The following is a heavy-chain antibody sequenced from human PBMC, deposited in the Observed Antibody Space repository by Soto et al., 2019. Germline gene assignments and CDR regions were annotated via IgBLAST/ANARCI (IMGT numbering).Heavy chain of an antibody. CDR1: GFTFSSYG. Sequence: GGSLRLSCAASGFTFSSYGMHWVRQAPGKGLEWVAVIWYDRSNKYYADSVKGRFTISRDNSKNTLYLQMNSLRAEDTAVYYCAKDVERPSNYDFWSGSADGMDVWGQGTTVTVSS. D-gene: IGHD3-3*01. CDR3: AKDVERPSNYDFWSGSADGMDV. V-gene: IGHV3-33*06. J-gene: IGHJ6*02. CDR2: IWYDRSNK.